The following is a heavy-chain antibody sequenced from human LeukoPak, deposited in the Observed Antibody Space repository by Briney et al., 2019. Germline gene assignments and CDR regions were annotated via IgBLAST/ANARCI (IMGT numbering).Heavy chain of an antibody. CDR3: ARFLKVVVVAATPSLIDY. CDR1: GGSISSSNW. Sequence: SGTLSLTCAVSGGSISSSNWWSWVRQPPGKGLEWIGEIYHSGSTNYNPSLKSRVTISVDKSKNQFSLKLSSVTAADTAVYYCARFLKVVVVAATPSLIDYWGQGTLVTVSS. CDR2: IYHSGST. V-gene: IGHV4-4*02. J-gene: IGHJ4*02. D-gene: IGHD2-15*01.